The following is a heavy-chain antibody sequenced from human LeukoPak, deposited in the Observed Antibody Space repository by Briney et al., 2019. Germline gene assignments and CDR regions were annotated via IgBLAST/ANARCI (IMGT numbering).Heavy chain of an antibody. D-gene: IGHD2-15*01. CDR1: GYTFTSYD. V-gene: IGHV1-8*01. CDR3: ARDCSGGSCYNDANFDY. CDR2: MNPNSGNT. J-gene: IGHJ4*02. Sequence: ASVKVSCKASGYTFTSYDINWVRQATGQGLEWMGWMNPNSGNTGYAQKVQRRITMTRNTSISTAYMELSSLRSEDTAVYYCARDCSGGSCYNDANFDYWGQGTLVTVSS.